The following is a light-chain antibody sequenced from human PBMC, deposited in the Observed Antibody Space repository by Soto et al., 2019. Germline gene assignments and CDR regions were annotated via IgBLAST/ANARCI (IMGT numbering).Light chain of an antibody. CDR1: SSDVGGSNY. CDR2: DVS. J-gene: IGLJ1*01. CDR3: GSYTSSSTLYV. V-gene: IGLV2-14*01. Sequence: QSALTQPASVSESPGQSITISCTGTSSDVGGSNYVSWYQQHPGKAPKLMIYDVSNRPSGVSNRFSGSKSGNTASLTISGVQADDDADYYCGSYTSSSTLYVFGTGTKVTVL.